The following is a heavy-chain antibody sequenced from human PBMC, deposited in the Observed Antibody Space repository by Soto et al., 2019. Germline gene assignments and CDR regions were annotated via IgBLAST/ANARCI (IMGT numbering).Heavy chain of an antibody. CDR2: ISGSGGST. J-gene: IGHJ6*03. Sequence: GGSLRLSCAASGFTFSSYAMSWVRQAPGKGLEWVSAISGSGGSTYYADSVKGRFTISRDNSKNTLYLQMNSLRAEDTAVYYRAKGYCSSTSCDAHEDHYSHSYMDGCGKGTSVPVSS. CDR1: GFTFSSYA. V-gene: IGHV3-23*01. D-gene: IGHD2-2*01. CDR3: AKGYCSSTSCDAHEDHYSHSYMDG.